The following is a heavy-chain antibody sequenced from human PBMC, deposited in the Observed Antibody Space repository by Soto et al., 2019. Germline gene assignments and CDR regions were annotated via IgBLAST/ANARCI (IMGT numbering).Heavy chain of an antibody. CDR2: IKSKTDGGTT. Sequence: GGSLRLSCAASGFTFSNTWMSWVRQAPGKGLEWVGRIKSKTDGGTTDYAAPVKGRFTISRDDSKNTLYLQMNRLTTEYSAVYYCTTDPNDPFDLWGRGTLVTVSS. D-gene: IGHD2-8*01. CDR3: TTDPNDPFDL. CDR1: GFTFSNTW. V-gene: IGHV3-15*01. J-gene: IGHJ2*01.